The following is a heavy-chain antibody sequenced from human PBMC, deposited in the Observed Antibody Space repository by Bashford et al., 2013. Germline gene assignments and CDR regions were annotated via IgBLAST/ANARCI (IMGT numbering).Heavy chain of an antibody. J-gene: IGHJ3*02. V-gene: IGHV5-51*01. CDR3: ARSVGDYPPDAFDI. Sequence: WVRQMPGKGLEWMGIIYLVDSESRYSPSFRGQVTISADKSISTAYLQWSSLKASDTAMYYCARSVGDYPPDAFDIWGQGTMVTVSS. D-gene: IGHD4-17*01. CDR2: IYLVDSES.